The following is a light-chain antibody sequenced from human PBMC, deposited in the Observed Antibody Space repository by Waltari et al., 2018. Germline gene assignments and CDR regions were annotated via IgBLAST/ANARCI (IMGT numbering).Light chain of an antibody. J-gene: IGKJ4*01. CDR1: QNITNNY. CDR2: DSS. V-gene: IGKV3-20*01. Sequence: EVILTQSPDTLSFSPGARATLSCQASQNITNNYLAWYQQKPGRAPRLLIYDSSSRATGVPDRFSGSGSGTDFTLTIGRLEPEDYAVYYCQQYENSPLTFGGGTQVETK. CDR3: QQYENSPLT.